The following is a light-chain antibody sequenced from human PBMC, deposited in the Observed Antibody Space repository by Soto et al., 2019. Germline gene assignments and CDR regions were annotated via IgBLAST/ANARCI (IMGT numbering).Light chain of an antibody. CDR2: DVS. J-gene: IGKJ1*01. CDR3: QQYNSWPRT. CDR1: QSVTSS. V-gene: IGKV3-11*01. Sequence: EIVLTQSPATLSLSPGDRATLSCRASQSVTSSLAWFQQKPGQAPRLLIYDVSRRATAIPARFSGSGSGTDFTLTISSLQSEDFAVYYCQQYNSWPRTFGRGTKVEI.